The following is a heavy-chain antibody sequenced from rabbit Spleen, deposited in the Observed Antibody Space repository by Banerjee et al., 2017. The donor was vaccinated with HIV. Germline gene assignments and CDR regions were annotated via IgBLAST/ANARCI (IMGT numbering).Heavy chain of an antibody. D-gene: IGHD4-1*01. Sequence: QSLEESGGDLVKPGASLTLTCTASGFSFSSIYWICWVRQAPGKGLEWIACIDTGDGDTYYASWAKGRFTISTTSSTTVTLQMTSLTAADTATYFCGRDLAGAIGWNFNLWGPGTLVTVS. CDR2: IDTGDGDT. CDR3: GRDLAGAIGWNFNL. V-gene: IGHV1S40*01. J-gene: IGHJ4*01. CDR1: GFSFSSIYW.